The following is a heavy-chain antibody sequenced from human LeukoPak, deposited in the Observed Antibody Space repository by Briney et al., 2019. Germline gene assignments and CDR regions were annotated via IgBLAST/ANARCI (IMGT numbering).Heavy chain of an antibody. V-gene: IGHV3-23*01. J-gene: IGHJ5*02. CDR3: AKRIGYGYGLDH. CDR1: GFTFTGNA. Sequence: GGSLRLSCAASGFTFTGNAMSWVRQAPGKGLEWVSAFTSSGDNTYYSDSVKGRFTISRDTSKNTLYLQMNSLRVEDTALYYCAKRIGYGYGLDHWGQGTLVTVSS. D-gene: IGHD5-18*01. CDR2: FTSSGDNT.